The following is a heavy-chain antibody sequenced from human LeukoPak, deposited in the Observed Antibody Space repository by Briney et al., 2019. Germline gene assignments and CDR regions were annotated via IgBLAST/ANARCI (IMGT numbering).Heavy chain of an antibody. CDR2: IYYSGST. CDR3: ARGAAGYSYG. V-gene: IGHV4-59*01. Sequence: SETLSLTCTVSGGSISSYFWSWIRQPPGKGLEWIGHIYYSGSTNYNPSLKSRVTISIDTSKNQFSLRLSSVTAADTAVYYCARGAAGYSYGWGQGTLVTVSS. J-gene: IGHJ4*02. CDR1: GGSISSYF. D-gene: IGHD5-18*01.